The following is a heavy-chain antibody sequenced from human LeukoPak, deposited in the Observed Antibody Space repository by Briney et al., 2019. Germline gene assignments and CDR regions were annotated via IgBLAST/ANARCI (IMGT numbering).Heavy chain of an antibody. J-gene: IGHJ5*02. Sequence: PSETLSLTCTVSGGSISSYYWSWIRQPAGKGLEWIGRIYTSGSTNYNPSLKSRVTMSVDTSKNQFSLKLSSVTAADTAVYYCARRKNTAIAMVRGVRGGLNWFDPWGQGTLVTVSS. D-gene: IGHD3-10*01. CDR1: GGSISSYY. V-gene: IGHV4-4*07. CDR3: ARRKNTAIAMVRGVRGGLNWFDP. CDR2: IYTSGST.